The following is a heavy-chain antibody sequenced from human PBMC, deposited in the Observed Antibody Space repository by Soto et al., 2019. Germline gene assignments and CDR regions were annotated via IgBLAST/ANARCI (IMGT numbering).Heavy chain of an antibody. J-gene: IGHJ6*02. CDR1: GLTFSTYD. D-gene: IGHD6-19*01. Sequence: GQSRRLSCAASGLTFSTYDLSWVRQAPGEGLEWVSSISSSGGFTYYADSVKGRFTISRDNPRNTLYLQMNSLRGHETAVYYCGRSSGWPRGYYGMDVWGQGTTVTVSS. CDR3: GRSSGWPRGYYGMDV. CDR2: ISSSGGFT. V-gene: IGHV3-23*01.